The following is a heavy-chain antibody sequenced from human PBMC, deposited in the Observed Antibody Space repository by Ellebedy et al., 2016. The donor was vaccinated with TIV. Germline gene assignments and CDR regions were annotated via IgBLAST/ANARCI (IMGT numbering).Heavy chain of an antibody. Sequence: ASVKVSCKASGYTFSSYHIHWVRQAPGQGLEWMGIINPSGRSTIYAQKFQGRVTMTTDTSTSTAYMEVRSLRSDETAVYYCARANQQGVVVVGPAPNFDFWGQGTLVTVSS. CDR2: INPSGRST. J-gene: IGHJ4*02. V-gene: IGHV1-46*01. CDR1: GYTFSSYH. CDR3: ARANQQGVVVVGPAPNFDF. D-gene: IGHD2-15*01.